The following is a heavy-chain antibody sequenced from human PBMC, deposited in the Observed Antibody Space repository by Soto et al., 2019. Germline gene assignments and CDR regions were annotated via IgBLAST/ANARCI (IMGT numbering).Heavy chain of an antibody. D-gene: IGHD5-12*01. CDR1: GGSISSGDYY. CDR2: IYYSGST. CDR3: ARGRDGYNSPFDY. Sequence: PSETLSLTCTVSGGSISSGDYYWSWIRQPPGKGLEWIGYIYYSGSTYYNPSLKSRVTISVDTSKNQFSLKLSSVTAADTAVYYCARGRDGYNSPFDYWGQGTLVTVSS. V-gene: IGHV4-30-4*01. J-gene: IGHJ4*02.